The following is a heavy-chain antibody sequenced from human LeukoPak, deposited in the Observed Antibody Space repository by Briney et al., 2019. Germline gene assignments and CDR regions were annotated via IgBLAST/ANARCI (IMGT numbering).Heavy chain of an antibody. D-gene: IGHD3-10*01. CDR2: INHSGST. J-gene: IGHJ5*02. CDR3: ARAVNSARRFGEWLSSRNWFDP. CDR1: GGSFSGYY. V-gene: IGHV4-34*01. Sequence: SETLSLTCAVYGGSFSGYYWSWIRQPPGKGLEWIGEINHSGSTNYNPSLKSRVTISVDTSKNQFSLKLSSVTAADTAVYYCARAVNSARRFGEWLSSRNWFDPWXQGTLVTVSS.